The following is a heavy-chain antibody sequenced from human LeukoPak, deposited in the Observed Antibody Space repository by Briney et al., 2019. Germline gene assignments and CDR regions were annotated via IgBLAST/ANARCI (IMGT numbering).Heavy chain of an antibody. CDR2: IYYSGST. V-gene: IGHV4-59*11. CDR1: GGFISSHY. D-gene: IGHD3/OR15-3a*01. Sequence: SETLSLTCTVSGGFISSHYWSWIRQPPGKGLEWIGYIYYSGSTNYNPSLKSRVTISVDTSRNQFSLKLSSVTAADSAVYYCARRTGYLKYYYYYYMDVWGNGTTVTVSS. CDR3: ARRTGYLKYYYYYYMDV. J-gene: IGHJ6*03.